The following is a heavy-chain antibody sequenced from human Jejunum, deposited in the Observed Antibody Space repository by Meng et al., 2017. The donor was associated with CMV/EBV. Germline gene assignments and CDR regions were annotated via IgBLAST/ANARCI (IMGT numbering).Heavy chain of an antibody. D-gene: IGHD6-25*01. Sequence: GDSISRNYWGWIRPPPGKGLEWIGYIYYSGSTSYNPSLKSRVTMSVDTSKNQFSLRLSSVTAADTAVYYCAGVLGPVAAPSRFDPWGPGTLVTVSS. J-gene: IGHJ5*02. V-gene: IGHV4-59*01. CDR3: AGVLGPVAAPSRFDP. CDR2: IYYSGST. CDR1: GDSISRNY.